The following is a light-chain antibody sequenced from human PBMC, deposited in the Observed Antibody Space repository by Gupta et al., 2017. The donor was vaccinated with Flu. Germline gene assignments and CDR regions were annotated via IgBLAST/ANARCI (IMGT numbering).Light chain of an antibody. V-gene: IGKV3-15*01. Sequence: EIVLTQSPATLSVPPGGRATLSCRASQSVSSNLAWYQQRPGQAPRLLIYGASTRATGFPARFSGSGSGTEFTLTISSVQSEDVAVYYWQQYNRWRTFGQGTKVEIK. J-gene: IGKJ2*01. CDR2: GAS. CDR3: QQYNRWRT. CDR1: QSVSSN.